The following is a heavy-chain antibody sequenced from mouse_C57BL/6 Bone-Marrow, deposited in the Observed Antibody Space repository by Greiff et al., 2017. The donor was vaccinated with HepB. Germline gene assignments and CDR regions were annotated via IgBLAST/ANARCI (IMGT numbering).Heavy chain of an antibody. J-gene: IGHJ4*01. CDR2: ISYDGSN. Sequence: EVQLQQSGPGLVKPSQSLSLTCSVTGYSITSGYYWNWIRQFPGNKLEWMGYISYDGSNNYNPSLKNRISITRDTSKNQFFLKLNSVTTEDTATYYCARDRWLLRGDYAMDYWGQGTSVTVSS. V-gene: IGHV3-6*01. CDR3: ARDRWLLRGDYAMDY. CDR1: GYSITSGYY. D-gene: IGHD2-3*01.